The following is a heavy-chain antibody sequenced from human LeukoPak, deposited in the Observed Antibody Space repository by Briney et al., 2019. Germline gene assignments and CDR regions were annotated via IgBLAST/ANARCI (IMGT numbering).Heavy chain of an antibody. CDR1: GFTFSSYG. CDR2: IWSDGSNK. CDR3: ARDPYNWNAAGAFDI. D-gene: IGHD1-1*01. J-gene: IGHJ3*02. V-gene: IGHV3-33*01. Sequence: TGGSLRLSCAASGFTFSSYGMHWVRQAPGKGLEWVAVIWSDGSNKYYVDSVKGRFTISRDNSKNTLYLQMNSLRAEDTAVYYCARDPYNWNAAGAFDIWGQGTMVTVSS.